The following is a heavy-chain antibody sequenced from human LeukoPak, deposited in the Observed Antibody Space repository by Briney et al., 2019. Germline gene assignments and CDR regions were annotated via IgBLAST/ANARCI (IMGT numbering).Heavy chain of an antibody. CDR1: GGTFSPYA. Sequence: SVKVSCKTSGGTFSPYAINWLRQAPGQGHEWMGSIIPIFDLTNYAQNLQDRVTITADESTSTAYMELSSLGSEDTAMYYCARDRRPYDSSSHCFDPWGQGTLVTVSS. CDR3: ARDRRPYDSSSHCFDP. D-gene: IGHD3-22*01. V-gene: IGHV1-69*13. CDR2: IIPIFDLT. J-gene: IGHJ5*02.